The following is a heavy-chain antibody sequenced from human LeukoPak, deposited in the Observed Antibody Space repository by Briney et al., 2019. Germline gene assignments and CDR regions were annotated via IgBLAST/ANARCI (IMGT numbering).Heavy chain of an antibody. CDR3: ARDCSGGSCYGGFSWFDP. D-gene: IGHD2-15*01. V-gene: IGHV1-18*01. Sequence: ASVKVSCKASGYTFTSYGISWVRQAPGQGLEWMGWISAYNGNTNYAQKFRGRVIMTTDTSTSTAYMELRSLRSDDTAVYYCARDCSGGSCYGGFSWFDPWGQGTLVTVSS. CDR2: ISAYNGNT. CDR1: GYTFTSYG. J-gene: IGHJ5*02.